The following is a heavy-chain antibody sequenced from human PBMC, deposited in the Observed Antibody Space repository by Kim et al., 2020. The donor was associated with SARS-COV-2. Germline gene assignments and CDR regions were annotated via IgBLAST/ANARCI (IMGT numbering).Heavy chain of an antibody. D-gene: IGHD2-21*02. CDR3: ASGEGYCGGDCYPDY. CDR2: IWYDGSNK. CDR1: GFTFSSYG. Sequence: GGSLRLSCAASGFTFSSYGMHWVRQAPGKGLEWVAVIWYDGSNKYYADSVKGRFTISRDNSKNTLYLQMNSLRAEDTAVYYCASGEGYCGGDCYPDYWGQGTLVTVSS. V-gene: IGHV3-33*01. J-gene: IGHJ4*02.